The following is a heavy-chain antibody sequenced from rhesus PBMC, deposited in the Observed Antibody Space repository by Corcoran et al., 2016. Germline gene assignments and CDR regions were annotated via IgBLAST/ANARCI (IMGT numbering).Heavy chain of an antibody. CDR2: IYGRRGST. D-gene: IGHD2-2*01. CDR1: CGSFRSYW. Sequence: QVQLQESGPGLVKPSDTLSLTCAVSCGSFRSYWWGWIRQPPGKGMEWIGSIYGRRGSTEYNPSLKSRATISRDTSKNQFSLKLSSVTAADTAVYYCAREIVLVLLAAIPPFDYWGQGVLVTVSS. V-gene: IGHV4-160*01. CDR3: AREIVLVLLAAIPPFDY. J-gene: IGHJ4*01.